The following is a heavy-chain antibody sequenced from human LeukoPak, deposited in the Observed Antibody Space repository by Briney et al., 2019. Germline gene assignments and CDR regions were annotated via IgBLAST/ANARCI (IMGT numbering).Heavy chain of an antibody. CDR3: TKDIADN. Sequence: GGSLRPSCTASGFTFGDYTLSWVRQAPGEGLEWVSFMRSRAYGETTEYAASVKGRFTISRDDSKSIGYLQMNSLKSDDTALYYCTKDIADNWGQGTLVTVSS. V-gene: IGHV3-49*04. J-gene: IGHJ4*02. CDR1: GFTFGDYT. CDR2: MRSRAYGETT. D-gene: IGHD6-13*01.